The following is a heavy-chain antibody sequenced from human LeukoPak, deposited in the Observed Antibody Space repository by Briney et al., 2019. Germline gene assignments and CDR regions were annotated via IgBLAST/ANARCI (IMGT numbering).Heavy chain of an antibody. CDR1: GFIFSRYW. Sequence: GGSLRLSCAASGFIFSRYWMSWVRQAPGKGLEWVANIKEGGSEKYYVDSVKGRFTISRDNAKNSLYVQMNSLRAEDTAVYYCARRTYSSGWYYFDYWGQGTLVTVSS. CDR3: ARRTYSSGWYYFDY. V-gene: IGHV3-7*01. D-gene: IGHD6-19*01. CDR2: IKEGGSEK. J-gene: IGHJ4*02.